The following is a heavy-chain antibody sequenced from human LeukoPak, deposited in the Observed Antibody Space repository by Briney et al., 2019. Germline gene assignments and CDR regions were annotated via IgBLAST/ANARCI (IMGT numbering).Heavy chain of an antibody. CDR1: GFTFRGYW. CDR3: ARDDGDL. J-gene: IGHJ4*02. CDR2: IKEDGREK. Sequence: GGSLRLSCADSGFTFRGYWMKWVRQAPGQGLEWVASIKEDGREKFYVDSVKGRFTISRDDAKNSLYLQMDSLRVEDTAVYYCARDDGDLWGQGTLANVSS. V-gene: IGHV3-7*01.